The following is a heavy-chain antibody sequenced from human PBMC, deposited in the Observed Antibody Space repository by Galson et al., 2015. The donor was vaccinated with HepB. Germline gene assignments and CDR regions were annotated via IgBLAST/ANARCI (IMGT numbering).Heavy chain of an antibody. V-gene: IGHV1-69*10. CDR2: IIPILGIA. CDR1: GGTFSSYA. D-gene: IGHD3-22*01. J-gene: IGHJ4*02. Sequence: QSGAEVKKPGESLRISCKASGGTFSSYAISWVRQAPGQGLEWMGGIIPILGIANYAQKFQGRVTITADKSTSTAYMELSSLRSEDTAVYYCARLGEHYYDSSGYPVDWGQGTLVTVSS. CDR3: ARLGEHYYDSSGYPVD.